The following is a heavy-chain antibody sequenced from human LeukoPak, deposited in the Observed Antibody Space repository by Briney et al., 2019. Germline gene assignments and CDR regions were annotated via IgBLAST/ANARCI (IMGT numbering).Heavy chain of an antibody. CDR2: IWYDGSNK. CDR3: ARGSLHSAYGFDY. CDR1: GFTFSSYG. D-gene: IGHD5-12*01. V-gene: IGHV3-33*01. J-gene: IGHJ4*02. Sequence: AGGSLRLSCAASGFTFSSYGMHWVRQAPGKGLEWVAVIWYDGSNKYYADSVKGRFTISRDNSKNTLYLQMNSLRAEDTAVYYCARGSLHSAYGFDYWGQGTLVTVSS.